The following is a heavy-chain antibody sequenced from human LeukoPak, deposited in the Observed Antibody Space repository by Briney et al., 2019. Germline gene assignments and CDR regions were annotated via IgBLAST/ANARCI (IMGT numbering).Heavy chain of an antibody. J-gene: IGHJ4*02. V-gene: IGHV4-34*01. CDR2: INHSGST. CDR1: GGSFSGYY. CDR3: ARLDSSSWYTWSYYFDY. D-gene: IGHD6-13*01. Sequence: PSETLSLTCAVYGGSFSGYYWSWIRQPPGKGLEWIGEINHSGSTNYNPSLKSRVTISVDTSKNQFSLKLSSVTAADTAVYYCARLDSSSWYTWSYYFDYWGQGTLVTVSS.